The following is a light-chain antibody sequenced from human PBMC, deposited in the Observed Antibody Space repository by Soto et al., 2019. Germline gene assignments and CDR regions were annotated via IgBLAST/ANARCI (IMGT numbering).Light chain of an antibody. Sequence: DIQLTQSPSTLSASVGDRVTITCRASQSVTDWLAWYQQQPGKAPKLLIYDASSLQRGVPSRFSGSGSGTEFSLTISSLQPADFATYYCQQYYRSCTFGQGTKVEIK. CDR3: QQYYRSCT. CDR2: DAS. J-gene: IGKJ2*02. V-gene: IGKV1-5*01. CDR1: QSVTDW.